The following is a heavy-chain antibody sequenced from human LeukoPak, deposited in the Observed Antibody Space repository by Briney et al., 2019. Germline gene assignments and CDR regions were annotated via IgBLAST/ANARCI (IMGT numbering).Heavy chain of an antibody. D-gene: IGHD5-18*01. Sequence: PSETLSLTCTVSGGSISSSSYYWGWIRQPPGKGLEWIGSIYYSGSTYYNPSLKSRVTISVDTSKNQFSLKLSSVTAADTAVYYCASLRRHTAMVPYYFDYWGQGTLVTVSS. CDR3: ASLRRHTAMVPYYFDY. CDR2: IYYSGST. CDR1: GGSISSSSYY. J-gene: IGHJ4*02. V-gene: IGHV4-39*01.